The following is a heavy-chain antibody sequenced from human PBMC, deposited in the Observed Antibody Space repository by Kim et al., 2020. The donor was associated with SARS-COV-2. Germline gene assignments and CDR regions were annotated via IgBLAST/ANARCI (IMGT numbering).Heavy chain of an antibody. J-gene: IGHJ3*02. CDR1: GFTVSSNY. D-gene: IGHD3-10*01. V-gene: IGHV3-53*01. CDR3: ARSSGSGKGFET. CDR2: IYSGGSI. Sequence: GGSLRLSCAASGFTVSSNYMNWVRQAPGKGLEWVSVIYSGGSIYYADSVKGRFTISGENSKNTLFLQMNSLRAEDTAVYYCARSSGSGKGFETWGQGTMVTVSS.